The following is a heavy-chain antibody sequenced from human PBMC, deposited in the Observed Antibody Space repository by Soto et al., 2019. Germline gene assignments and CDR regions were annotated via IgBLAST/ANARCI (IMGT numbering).Heavy chain of an antibody. CDR1: GFTFSSYA. D-gene: IGHD6-19*01. V-gene: IGHV3-30-3*01. CDR2: ISYDGTNK. J-gene: IGHJ6*02. Sequence: QVQLVESGGGVVQPGRSLRLSCAASGFTFSSYAMHWVRQAPGKGLEWVVVISYDGTNKYYADSVKGRFTISRDNSKNTLYLQMNSLRTEDTAVYYCARDPFIPVSGTGRGYYYGMDVWGQGTTVTVSS. CDR3: ARDPFIPVSGTGRGYYYGMDV.